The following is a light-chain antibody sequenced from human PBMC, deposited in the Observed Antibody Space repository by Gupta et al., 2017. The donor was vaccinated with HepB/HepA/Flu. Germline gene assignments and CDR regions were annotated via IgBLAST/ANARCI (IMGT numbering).Light chain of an antibody. CDR1: SSDVESYNF. CDR2: EVS. J-gene: IGLJ3*02. Sequence: QSALTQPASVSASPGQSITISCTGTSSDVESYNFVSWYQQHPGKAPILMIFEVSKRPSGVSNRFSGSKSGNTASLTISGLQAEDDADYYCCSYVSSNTFVFGGGTKLTVL. V-gene: IGLV2-23*02. CDR3: CSYVSSNTFV.